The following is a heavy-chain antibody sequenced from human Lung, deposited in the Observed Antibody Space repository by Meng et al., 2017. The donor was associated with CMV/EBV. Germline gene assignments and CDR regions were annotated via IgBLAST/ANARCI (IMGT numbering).Heavy chain of an antibody. Sequence: QVQLQESGPGLVTPSGPLSLPCAVSGGSISISNWWSWVRQPTGKGLEWIGEIYHSGSTNYNPSLKSRVTISVDKSKNQFSLKLSSVPAADTAVYYCASFPPPGKQWLVTDYWGQGTLVTVSS. J-gene: IGHJ4*02. CDR1: GGSISISNW. V-gene: IGHV4-4*02. CDR2: IYHSGST. CDR3: ASFPPPGKQWLVTDY. D-gene: IGHD6-19*01.